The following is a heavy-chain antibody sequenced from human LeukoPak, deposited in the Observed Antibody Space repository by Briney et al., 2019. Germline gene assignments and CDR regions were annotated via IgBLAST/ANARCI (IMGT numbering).Heavy chain of an antibody. D-gene: IGHD3-22*01. J-gene: IGHJ4*02. CDR3: ARDLGYDNSCYYYFDY. CDR2: ISTNGDST. V-gene: IGHV3-64*01. CDR1: GFTFSSYA. Sequence: PGGSLRLSCAASGFTFSSYAMHWVRQAPGKGLEYVSAISTNGDSTYYSNSVEGRFTISRDNSKNTLYLQMGSLRAEDMAVYYCARDLGYDNSCYYYFDYWGQGTLVTVST.